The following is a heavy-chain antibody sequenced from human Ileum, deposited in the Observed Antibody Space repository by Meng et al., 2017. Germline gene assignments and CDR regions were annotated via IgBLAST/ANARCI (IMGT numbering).Heavy chain of an antibody. Sequence: VQLQESGPGLVKSSQTLSLTCTVSGGSISSGDYYWSWIRQPPGKGLEWIGYIFDTGPPYYSPTLRSRLSISMDTSKNQFSLRLTSVTAADTAVYYCAASLDGSRFDPWGQGTLVTVSS. CDR1: GGSISSGDYY. CDR3: AASLDGSRFDP. D-gene: IGHD2-2*03. J-gene: IGHJ5*02. V-gene: IGHV4-30-4*01. CDR2: IFDTGPP.